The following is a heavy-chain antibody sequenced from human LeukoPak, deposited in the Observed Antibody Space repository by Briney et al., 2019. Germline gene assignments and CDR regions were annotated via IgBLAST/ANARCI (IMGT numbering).Heavy chain of an antibody. Sequence: GGSLRLSCAASGFTFSDYYMSWIRQAPGKGLEWVSYVSSSGSTIYYADSVKGRFTISRDNAKNSLYLQMNSLRAEDTAVYYCAGSSGYSYGYIDYWGQGTLVTVSS. D-gene: IGHD5-18*01. CDR1: GFTFSDYY. V-gene: IGHV3-11*04. CDR3: AGSSGYSYGYIDY. J-gene: IGHJ4*02. CDR2: VSSSGSTI.